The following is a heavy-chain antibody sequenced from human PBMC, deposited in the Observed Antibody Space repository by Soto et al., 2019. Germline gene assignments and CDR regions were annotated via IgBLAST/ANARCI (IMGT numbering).Heavy chain of an antibody. CDR1: GFTFSSYS. CDR3: AREGYDFWSGLLDY. D-gene: IGHD3-3*01. CDR2: ISSSSSYI. J-gene: IGHJ4*02. Sequence: GGSLRLSCAASGFTFSSYSMNWVRQAPGKGLEWVSSISSSSSYIYYADSVKGRFTISRDNAKNSLYLQMNSLRAEDTAVYYCAREGYDFWSGLLDYWGQGTLVTVSS. V-gene: IGHV3-21*01.